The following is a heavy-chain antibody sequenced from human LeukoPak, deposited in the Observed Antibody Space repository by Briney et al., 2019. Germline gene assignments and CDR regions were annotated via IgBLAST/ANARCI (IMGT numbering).Heavy chain of an antibody. D-gene: IGHD3-22*01. J-gene: IGHJ1*01. CDR2: INTDGSEK. CDR3: ATYSSLNRREFQY. Sequence: GGSLRLSCEGSGFTFSNYWMGWVRQAPGKGLQWVANINTDGSEKYYVDSVKGRFTISRDNAKNSLYLQMNSLRAEDTAVYYCATYSSLNRREFQYWGQGTPPTVSS. CDR1: GFTFSNYW. V-gene: IGHV3-7*01.